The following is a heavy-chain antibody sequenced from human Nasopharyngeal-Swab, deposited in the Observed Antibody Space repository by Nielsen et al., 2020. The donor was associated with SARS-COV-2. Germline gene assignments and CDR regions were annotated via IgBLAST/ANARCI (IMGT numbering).Heavy chain of an antibody. CDR3: ARDQDVVVPAAIDYYYYGMDV. D-gene: IGHD2-2*01. Sequence: WIRQPPGKGLEWVSYISSSGSTIYYADSVKGRFTISRDNAKNSLYLQMNNLRAEDTAVYYCARDQDVVVPAAIDYYYYGMDVWGQGTTVTVSS. J-gene: IGHJ6*02. CDR2: ISSSGSTI. V-gene: IGHV3-11*04.